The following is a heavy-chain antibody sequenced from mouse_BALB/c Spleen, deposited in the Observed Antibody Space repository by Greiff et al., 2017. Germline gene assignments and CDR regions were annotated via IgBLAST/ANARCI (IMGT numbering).Heavy chain of an antibody. J-gene: IGHJ4*01. V-gene: IGHV2-5-1*01. D-gene: IGHD1-1*01. CDR1: GFSLTSYG. Sequence: VQLQESGPSLVQPSQSLSITCTVSGFSLTSYGVHWVRQSPGKGLEWLGVIWRGGSTDYNAAFMSRLSITKDNSKSQVFFKMNSLQADDTAIYYCAKNGYYYGSSYEGAMDYWGQGTSVTVSS. CDR2: IWRGGST. CDR3: AKNGYYYGSSYEGAMDY.